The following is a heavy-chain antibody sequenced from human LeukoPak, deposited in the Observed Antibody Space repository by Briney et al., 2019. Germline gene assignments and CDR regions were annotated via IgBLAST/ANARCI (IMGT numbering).Heavy chain of an antibody. J-gene: IGHJ4*02. V-gene: IGHV3-23*01. CDR3: AKDRVKGPPPPYFDY. Sequence: GESLKISCAASGFTFSSYAMSWVRQAPGKGLEWVSAICGSGGSTYYADSVKGRFTISRDNSKNTLYLQMNSLRAEDTAVYYCAKDRVKGPPPPYFDYWGQGTLVTVSS. D-gene: IGHD2-21*01. CDR1: GFTFSSYA. CDR2: ICGSGGST.